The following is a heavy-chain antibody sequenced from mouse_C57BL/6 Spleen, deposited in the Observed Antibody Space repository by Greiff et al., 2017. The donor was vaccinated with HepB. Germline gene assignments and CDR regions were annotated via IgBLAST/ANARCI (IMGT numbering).Heavy chain of an antibody. CDR3: AREGSVQLRLPYYAMDY. V-gene: IGHV1-72*01. Sequence: QVQLKQPGAELVKPGASVKLSCKASGYTFTSYWMHWVKQRPGRGLEWIGRIDPNSGGTKYNEKFKSKATLTVDKPSSTAYMQLSSLTSEDSAVYYCAREGSVQLRLPYYAMDYWGQGTSVTVSS. J-gene: IGHJ4*01. CDR2: IDPNSGGT. D-gene: IGHD3-2*02. CDR1: GYTFTSYW.